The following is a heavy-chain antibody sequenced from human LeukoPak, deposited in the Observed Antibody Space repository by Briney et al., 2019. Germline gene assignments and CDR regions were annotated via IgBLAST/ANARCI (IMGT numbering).Heavy chain of an antibody. Sequence: SVKVSCKASGGTFIRFTISWVRQAPGQGFEWMGGITPIFGTANFAQKFQGRVSITADESTSTAFMELSSLRSEDTAVYYCAREWGLESSGYYYAYWGQGTLVTVSS. V-gene: IGHV1-69*13. CDR2: ITPIFGTA. J-gene: IGHJ4*02. CDR1: GGTFIRFT. D-gene: IGHD3-22*01. CDR3: AREWGLESSGYYYAY.